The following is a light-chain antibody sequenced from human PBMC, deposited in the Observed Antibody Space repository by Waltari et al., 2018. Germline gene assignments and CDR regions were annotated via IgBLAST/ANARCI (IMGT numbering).Light chain of an antibody. CDR3: QQRSDWPT. CDR2: DAS. V-gene: IGKV3-11*01. CDR1: QSVSSY. Sequence: EIVLTQSPATLSLSPGERATLSCRASQSVSSYLAWYQQKPGQAPRLLIYDASNRATGIPARFSGSGSGTDFTLTISSLEPEDFALYYCQQRSDWPTFGQGTRLEIE. J-gene: IGKJ5*01.